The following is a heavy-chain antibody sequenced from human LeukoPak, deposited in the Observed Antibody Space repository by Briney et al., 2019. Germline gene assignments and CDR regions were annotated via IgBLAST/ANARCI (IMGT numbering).Heavy chain of an antibody. D-gene: IGHD2-8*01. J-gene: IGHJ4*02. Sequence: ASVKVSCKASGYTFSGNYIHWVRQAPGQGLEWMGRINPNSGGANSAQKFQGRVTMTRDTSISTAYMELNRLKPDDSAIYYCAGGGDCTTATCGFDYWGQGTLATVSS. CDR1: GYTFSGNY. CDR3: AGGGDCTTATCGFDY. CDR2: INPNSGGA. V-gene: IGHV1-2*06.